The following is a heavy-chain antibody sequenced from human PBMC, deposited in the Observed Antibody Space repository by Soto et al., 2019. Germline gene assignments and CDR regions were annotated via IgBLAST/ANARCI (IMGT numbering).Heavy chain of an antibody. D-gene: IGHD6-13*01. Sequence: EVQLLESGGGLVQPGGSLRLSCAASRFTFGTSAMSWVRQAPGKGLEWVSTISISGRDTYYADSVKGRFTISRDNSKNTLYLQMNSLRAEDTAVFYCARPLAAGAIDFWGRGALVIVSS. V-gene: IGHV3-23*01. CDR2: ISISGRDT. J-gene: IGHJ4*02. CDR3: ARPLAAGAIDF. CDR1: RFTFGTSA.